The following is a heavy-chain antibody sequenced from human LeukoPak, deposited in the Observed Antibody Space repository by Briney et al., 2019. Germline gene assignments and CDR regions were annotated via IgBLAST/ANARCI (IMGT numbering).Heavy chain of an antibody. J-gene: IGHJ4*02. CDR3: ARRQGCSSTSCPPDS. D-gene: IGHD2-2*01. CDR1: GSIFTSYW. V-gene: IGHV5-51*01. Sequence: GASLQISCEASGSIFTSYWIGLGRQLPGKGLEWRRIIYPGDSDTRYSPSFQGQVTMSADKSINTSYLQWSSLKASDTAMYYCARRQGCSSTSCPPDSWGQGTLVTVSS. CDR2: IYPGDSDT.